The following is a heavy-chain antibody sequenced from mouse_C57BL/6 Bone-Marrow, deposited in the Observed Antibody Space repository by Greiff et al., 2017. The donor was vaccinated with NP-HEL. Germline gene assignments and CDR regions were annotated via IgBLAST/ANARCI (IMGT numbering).Heavy chain of an antibody. CDR3: ARIDYYGSSVYYAMDY. CDR1: GFSLSTFGMG. V-gene: IGHV8-8*01. D-gene: IGHD1-1*01. Sequence: QVTLKVSGPGILQPSQTLSLTCSFSGFSLSTFGMGVGWIRQPSGKGLEWLAHIWWDDDTYYNPALKSRLTISKDTSKNQVFLKIANVDTADTATYYCARIDYYGSSVYYAMDYWGQGTSVTVSS. J-gene: IGHJ4*01. CDR2: IWWDDDT.